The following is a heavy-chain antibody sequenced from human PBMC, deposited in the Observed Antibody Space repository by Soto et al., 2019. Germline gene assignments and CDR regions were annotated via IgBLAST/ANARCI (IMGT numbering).Heavy chain of an antibody. J-gene: IGHJ3*02. Sequence: EVQLVESGGGLVKPGGSLRLSCAASGFTFSSYIMNWVRQAPGKGLEWVSSISSSSTYMHYADSVKGRFTISRDNAKNSLYLQMNRLRAEDTAVYYCARDGDYGSSGYYPPYDACDIWGQGTMVTVSS. CDR1: GFTFSSYI. V-gene: IGHV3-21*01. D-gene: IGHD3-22*01. CDR2: ISSSSTYM. CDR3: ARDGDYGSSGYYPPYDACDI.